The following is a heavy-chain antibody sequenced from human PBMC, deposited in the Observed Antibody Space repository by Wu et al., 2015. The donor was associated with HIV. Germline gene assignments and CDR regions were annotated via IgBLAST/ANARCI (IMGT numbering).Heavy chain of an antibody. Sequence: QVRMVQSGAEVRKPGSSVKLSCKTSEGTFTNFGINWVRQAPGQGLEWVGGAIPVLRTTDYAQKFQGRVTITTDKTASTAYMELSSLSSEDTAVYYCARNTDSVATSLYSLGVWGQGTVVTVSS. CDR1: EGTFTNFG. V-gene: IGHV1-69*05. CDR2: AIPVLRTT. J-gene: IGHJ6*02. D-gene: IGHD5-12*01. CDR3: ARNTDSVATSLYSLGV.